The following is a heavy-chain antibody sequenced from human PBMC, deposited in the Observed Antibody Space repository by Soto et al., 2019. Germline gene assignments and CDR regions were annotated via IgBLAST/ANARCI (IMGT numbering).Heavy chain of an antibody. J-gene: IGHJ4*02. CDR2: INGSGSTT. Sequence: EVQLLXSGGGLVQPGGSLRLSCAASGLTFSGYGMSWVRQAPGTGLEWVSAINGSGSTTYYSDSVKGRFTXXXXXSKXXXXXXXXXXXXXXXXXXYXVXRSXGLQSSTPRLDSWGQGTLVTVSS. CDR1: GLTFSGYG. D-gene: IGHD4-4*01. CDR3: VXRSXGLQSSTPRLDS. V-gene: IGHV3-23*01.